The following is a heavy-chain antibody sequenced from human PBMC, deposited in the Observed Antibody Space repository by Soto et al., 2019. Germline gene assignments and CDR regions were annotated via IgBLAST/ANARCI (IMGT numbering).Heavy chain of an antibody. CDR1: GYTFTSYY. Sequence: GASVKVSCKAAGYTFTSYYMHWGRQAPGQGLEWMGIINPSGGSTSYAQKFQGRVTMTRDTSTSTVYMELSSLRSEDTAVYYCARGRYYYDSSGYYRFDYWGQGTLVTVSS. V-gene: IGHV1-46*01. J-gene: IGHJ4*02. D-gene: IGHD3-22*01. CDR2: INPSGGST. CDR3: ARGRYYYDSSGYYRFDY.